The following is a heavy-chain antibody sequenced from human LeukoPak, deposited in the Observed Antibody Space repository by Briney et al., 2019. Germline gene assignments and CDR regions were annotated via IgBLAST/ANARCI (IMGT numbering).Heavy chain of an antibody. Sequence: ASVTVSCMASGYTFTSYYMHWVRQARGHGLEWMGIINPSGGGTSYAQKFQGRVTMTRDTSTSTVYMELSSLRSEDTAVYYCAREPTAEMRDAFDIWGQGTMVTVSS. CDR3: AREPTAEMRDAFDI. V-gene: IGHV1-46*01. CDR2: INPSGGGT. CDR1: GYTFTSYY. D-gene: IGHD1-14*01. J-gene: IGHJ3*02.